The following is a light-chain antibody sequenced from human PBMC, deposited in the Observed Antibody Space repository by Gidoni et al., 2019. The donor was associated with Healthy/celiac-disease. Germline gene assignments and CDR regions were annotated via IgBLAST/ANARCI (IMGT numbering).Light chain of an antibody. V-gene: IGKV1-33*01. J-gene: IGKJ5*01. CDR3: QQYDNLPSPT. CDR1: QDISNY. CDR2: DAS. Sequence: DIQMTQSPSSLSASVGDRVTITCQASQDISNYLNWYQQKPGKAPKLLIYDASNLETGVPSRFSGSVSGTDFTFTISSLQPEDIATYYCQQYDNLPSPTFGQGTRLEIK.